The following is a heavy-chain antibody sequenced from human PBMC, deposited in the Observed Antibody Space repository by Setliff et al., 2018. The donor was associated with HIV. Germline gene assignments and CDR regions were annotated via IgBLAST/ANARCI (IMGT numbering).Heavy chain of an antibody. V-gene: IGHV4-59*08. D-gene: IGHD1-20*01. Sequence: PSETLSLTCTVSGGSISSYYWSWIRQPPGKGLEWIGYIYNSGRTNYNPSLKSRVTISVDTSKKQFSLKMSSVTAADTAGYYCARAITFHDAFDIWGQGTMVTVSS. J-gene: IGHJ3*02. CDR3: ARAITFHDAFDI. CDR2: IYNSGRT. CDR1: GGSISSYY.